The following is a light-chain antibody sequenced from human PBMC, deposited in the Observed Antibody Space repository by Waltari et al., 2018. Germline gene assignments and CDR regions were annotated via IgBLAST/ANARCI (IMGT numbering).Light chain of an antibody. CDR3: QSYDNTLPGSV. CDR2: GNG. CDR1: KSNIGAGSA. V-gene: IGLV1-40*01. Sequence: QSVLTQPPSLSGAPGQRVTISCPGSKSNIGAGSAVPWYQQVSGAAPKLLIFGNGKRPAGVPDRFSGSKSGTSASLAITGRQAEDEGDYYCQSYDNTLPGSVFGGGTKLTVL. J-gene: IGLJ3*02.